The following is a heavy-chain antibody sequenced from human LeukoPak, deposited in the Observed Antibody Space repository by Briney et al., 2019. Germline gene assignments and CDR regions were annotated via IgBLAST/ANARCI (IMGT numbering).Heavy chain of an antibody. Sequence: ASVKVSCKASGYTFTSYDINWVRQAPGQGLEWMGWINTNTGNPTYAQGFTGRFVFSLDTSVSTAYLQISSLKAEDTAVYYCAKDKAAAGTYYYMDVWGKGTTVTVSS. CDR2: INTNTGNP. CDR3: AKDKAAAGTYYYMDV. J-gene: IGHJ6*03. CDR1: GYTFTSYD. V-gene: IGHV7-4-1*02. D-gene: IGHD6-13*01.